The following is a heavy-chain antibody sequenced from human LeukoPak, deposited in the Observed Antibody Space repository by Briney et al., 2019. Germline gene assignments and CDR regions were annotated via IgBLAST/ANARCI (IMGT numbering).Heavy chain of an antibody. CDR2: IYSGGTT. CDR3: ARGPVTRFEI. Sequence: GGSLRLSCAASGFIVSSNYMSWVRRAPGKGLEWVSVIYSGGTTYYADSVKGRFTISRDNSNNTLYLQMNSLRAEDTAVYYCARGPVTRFEIWGQGTMVTVSS. V-gene: IGHV3-53*01. CDR1: GFIVSSNY. D-gene: IGHD4-17*01. J-gene: IGHJ3*02.